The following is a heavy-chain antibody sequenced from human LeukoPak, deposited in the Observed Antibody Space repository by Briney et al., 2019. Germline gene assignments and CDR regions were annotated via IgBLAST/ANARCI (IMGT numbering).Heavy chain of an antibody. D-gene: IGHD2-21*02. CDR3: AMDPCGADCIWYSDV. J-gene: IGHJ2*01. V-gene: IGHV3-30*03. CDR2: ISYDGNDK. CDR1: GFTFSTYG. Sequence: GGSLRLSCAASGFTFSTYGMYWVRQAPGKGLEWVAIISYDGNDKYYADSVKGRFSISRDNSRNTLYLQMNSLRVEDTAVFYCAMDPCGADCIWYSDVWGRGTLVTVSS.